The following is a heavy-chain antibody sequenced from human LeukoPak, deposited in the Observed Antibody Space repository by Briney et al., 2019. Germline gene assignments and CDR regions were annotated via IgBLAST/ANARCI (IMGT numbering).Heavy chain of an antibody. CDR3: ARNGRERLGELSSLYYFDY. V-gene: IGHV4-39*07. Sequence: SETLSLTCTVSGGSISSGGYYWSWIRQPPGKGLEWIGEINHSGSTNYNPSLKSRVTISVDTSKNQFSLKLSSVTAADTAVYYCARNGRERLGELSSLYYFDYWGQGTLVTVSS. CDR2: INHSGST. CDR1: GGSISSGGYY. J-gene: IGHJ4*02. D-gene: IGHD3-16*02.